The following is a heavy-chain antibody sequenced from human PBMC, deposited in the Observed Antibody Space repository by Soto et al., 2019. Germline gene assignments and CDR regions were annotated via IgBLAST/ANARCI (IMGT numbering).Heavy chain of an antibody. CDR1: GGSISSSNW. J-gene: IGHJ2*01. V-gene: IGHV4-4*02. D-gene: IGHD3-9*01. CDR3: ARDGLRYFDWTDFGGTWYFDL. Sequence: QVQLQESGPGLVKPSGTLSLTCAVSGGSISSSNWWSWVRQPPGKGLEWIGEIYHSGSTNYNPSLKSRVTKSLDKSKNQCSLKLRSVIAADPAVYYSARDGLRYFDWTDFGGTWYFDLCVMCTLDTVSA. CDR2: IYHSGST.